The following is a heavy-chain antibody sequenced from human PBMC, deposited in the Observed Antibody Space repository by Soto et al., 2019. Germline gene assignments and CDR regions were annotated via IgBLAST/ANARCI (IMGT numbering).Heavy chain of an antibody. CDR3: ARVGTSPEAPIAAAAPYYYYGMDV. V-gene: IGHV1-46*01. CDR2: INPSGGST. Sequence: ASVKVSCKASGYTFTSYYMHWVRQAPGQGLEWMGIINPSGGSTSYAQKFQGRVTMTRDTSTSTVYMELSSLRSEDTAVYYCARVGTSPEAPIAAAAPYYYYGMDVWGQGTTVTVSS. CDR1: GYTFTSYY. J-gene: IGHJ6*02. D-gene: IGHD6-13*01.